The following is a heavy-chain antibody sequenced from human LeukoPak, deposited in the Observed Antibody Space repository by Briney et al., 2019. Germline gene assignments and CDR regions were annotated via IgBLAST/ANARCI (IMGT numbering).Heavy chain of an antibody. CDR1: GFTFSSYS. D-gene: IGHD6-19*01. V-gene: IGHV3-48*04. Sequence: PGGSLRLSCAASGFTFSSYSVSWVRQAPGKGLEWVSYISSSSSTIYYADSVKGRFIISRDNAKNSLYLQMNMMRAEYTAVYSCARDSLSGSPYDHYYRIAVAGSFDYWGQGTLVTVSS. J-gene: IGHJ4*02. CDR2: ISSSSSTI. CDR3: ARDSLSGSPYDHYYRIAVAGSFDY.